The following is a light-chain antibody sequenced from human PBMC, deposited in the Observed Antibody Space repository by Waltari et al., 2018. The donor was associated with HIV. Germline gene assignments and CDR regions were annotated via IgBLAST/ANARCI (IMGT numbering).Light chain of an antibody. J-gene: IGLJ1*01. V-gene: IGLV2-14*03. Sequence: QPALTQPASVSGSPGQSITISCTGTDSDIGGYNFVSWYQQHPGKAPRLLIFDVSARPSGVSDRFSGSKSVNTASLTISSLQAEDEADYYCSSYKSINNVVFVIGTKVTVL. CDR1: DSDIGGYNF. CDR2: DVS. CDR3: SSYKSINNVV.